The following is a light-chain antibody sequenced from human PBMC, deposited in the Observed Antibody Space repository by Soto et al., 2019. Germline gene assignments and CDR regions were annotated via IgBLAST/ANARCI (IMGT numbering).Light chain of an antibody. CDR1: QSISSG. CDR2: DAS. V-gene: IGKV1-5*01. Sequence: DIQLTQSPSTLSASVGARVNITCRASQSISSGVAWYQQRPGKAPRLLIYDASSLKSGVPSRFSGSGSGTAFSLTIRSLQPDDCATYYCQQYDAYGFTFGQGTKLEIK. CDR3: QQYDAYGFT. J-gene: IGKJ2*01.